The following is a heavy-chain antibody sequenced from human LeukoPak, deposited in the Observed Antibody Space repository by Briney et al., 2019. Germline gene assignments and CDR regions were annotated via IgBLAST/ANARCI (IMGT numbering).Heavy chain of an antibody. V-gene: IGHV4-39*01. CDR2: IYYSGST. D-gene: IGHD4-23*01. CDR3: ARTTVATQFDY. CDR1: GGSISSSSSY. J-gene: IGHJ4*02. Sequence: SETLSLTCTVSGGSISSSSSYWGWIRQPPGKGLEWIGTIYYSGSTYYNASLKSRVTTSADASKNQFSLKLSSVTAADTAVYYCARTTVATQFDYWGQGTLVTVSS.